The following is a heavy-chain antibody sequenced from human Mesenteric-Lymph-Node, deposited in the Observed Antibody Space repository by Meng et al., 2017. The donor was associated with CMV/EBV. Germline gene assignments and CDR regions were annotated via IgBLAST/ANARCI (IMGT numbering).Heavy chain of an antibody. CDR3: ARGPLITIFGVATNDAFDI. D-gene: IGHD3-3*01. J-gene: IGHJ3*02. CDR2: IYPGDSET. V-gene: IGHV5-51*01. CDR1: GYTFTTYW. Sequence: GESLKISCKGSGYTFTTYWIGWVRQMPGKGLEWMGIIYPGDSETRYSPSFQGQVTISADKSISTAYLQWSRLKASDTAMYYCARGPLITIFGVATNDAFDIWGQGTMVTVSS.